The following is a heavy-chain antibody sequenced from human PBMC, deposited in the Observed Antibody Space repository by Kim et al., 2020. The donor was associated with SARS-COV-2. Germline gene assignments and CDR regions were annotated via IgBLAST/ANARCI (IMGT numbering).Heavy chain of an antibody. Sequence: ASVKVSCKASGYTFTSYGISWVRQAPGQGLEWMGWISAYNGNTNYAQKLQGRVTMTTDTSTSTAYMELRSLRSDDTAVYYCARTCTSCYEEVGSKDYWGQGTLVTASS. J-gene: IGHJ4*02. D-gene: IGHD2-2*01. V-gene: IGHV1-18*04. CDR3: ARTCTSCYEEVGSKDY. CDR1: GYTFTSYG. CDR2: ISAYNGNT.